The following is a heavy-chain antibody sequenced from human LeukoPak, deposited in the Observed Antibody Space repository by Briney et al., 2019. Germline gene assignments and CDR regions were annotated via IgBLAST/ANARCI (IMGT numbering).Heavy chain of an antibody. D-gene: IGHD6-13*01. V-gene: IGHV1-69*13. CDR3: ARDKLQQQLVLDY. CDR1: GYTFTNYT. Sequence: SVKVSCKTSGYTFTNYTINWVRQAPGQGLEWMGGIIPIFGTANYAQKFQGRVTITADESTSTAYMELSSLRSEDTAVYYCARDKLQQQLVLDYWGQGTLVTVSS. J-gene: IGHJ4*02. CDR2: IIPIFGTA.